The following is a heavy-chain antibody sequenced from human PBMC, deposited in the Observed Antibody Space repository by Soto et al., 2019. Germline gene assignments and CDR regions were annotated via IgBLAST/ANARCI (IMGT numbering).Heavy chain of an antibody. CDR1: GGTFSSYA. CDR2: IIPIFGTA. V-gene: IGHV1-69*13. Sequence: SVKVSCTASGGTFSSYAISWVRQAPGQGLEWMGGIIPIFGTANYAQKFQGRVTITADESTSTAYMELSSLRSEDTAVYYCARIPGYSYGSWFDPWGQGTLVTVSS. CDR3: ARIPGYSYGSWFDP. J-gene: IGHJ5*02. D-gene: IGHD5-18*01.